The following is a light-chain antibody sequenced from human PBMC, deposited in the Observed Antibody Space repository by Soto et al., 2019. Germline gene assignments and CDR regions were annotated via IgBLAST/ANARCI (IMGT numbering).Light chain of an antibody. Sequence: DLQMTQSPSTLSASIGEIVTLSCRASQGISSYLAWYQQRPGKVPKLLIYAASTLQSGIPSRFRGSRSGTEFTLTISSLQSEDVATYYCQNYNSVPRTFGQGTKVDIK. V-gene: IGKV1-27*01. J-gene: IGKJ1*01. CDR1: QGISSY. CDR3: QNYNSVPRT. CDR2: AAS.